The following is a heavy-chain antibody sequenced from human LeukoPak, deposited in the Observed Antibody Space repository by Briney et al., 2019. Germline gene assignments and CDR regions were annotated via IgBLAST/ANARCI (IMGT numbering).Heavy chain of an antibody. Sequence: SETLSLTCAVYGGSFIGFHWNWIRQPPGKGLEWIGDINHSGSTNYNPSLTSRVTISVDPSKNQFSLNLSSVTAADTAVYYCARVPTVTFFDYWGQGTLVTVSS. J-gene: IGHJ4*02. D-gene: IGHD4-17*01. CDR3: ARVPTVTFFDY. CDR2: INHSGST. V-gene: IGHV4-34*01. CDR1: GGSFIGFH.